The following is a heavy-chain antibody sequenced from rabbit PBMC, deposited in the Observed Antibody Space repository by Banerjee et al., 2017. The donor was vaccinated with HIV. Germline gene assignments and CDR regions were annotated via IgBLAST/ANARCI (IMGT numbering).Heavy chain of an antibody. CDR1: GFDFNSYD. D-gene: IGHD1-1*01. V-gene: IGHV1S7*01. Sequence: QLEETGGGLVQPGGSLTLSCKASGFDFNSYDMSWVRQAPGKGLEWIGTIYPGKGSTDYASWVNGRFTISSDNAQNTVDLQMNSLTAADTATYFCARSSGYYGSGDAFDPWGPGTLVTVS. CDR3: ARSSGYYGSGDAFDP. CDR2: IYPGKGST. J-gene: IGHJ2*01.